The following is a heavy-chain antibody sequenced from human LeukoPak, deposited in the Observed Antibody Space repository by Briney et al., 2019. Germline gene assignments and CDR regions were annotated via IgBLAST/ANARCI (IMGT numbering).Heavy chain of an antibody. CDR2: IYQSETA. CDR1: GYSISSGYF. J-gene: IGHJ5*02. Sequence: PSQTLSLTCTVSGYSISSGYFWGWMRQPPGKGLEWIGSIYQSETAHYNPSLKSRVTISVDTSKNQFSLKLRSVMAADTAVYFCARAYRSSWYANWFDPWGQGTLVTVSS. V-gene: IGHV4-38-2*02. D-gene: IGHD6-13*01. CDR3: ARAYRSSWYANWFDP.